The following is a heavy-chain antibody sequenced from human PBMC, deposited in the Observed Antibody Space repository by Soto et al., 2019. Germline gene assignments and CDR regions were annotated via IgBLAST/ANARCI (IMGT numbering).Heavy chain of an antibody. D-gene: IGHD6-13*01. CDR3: ARAAIHGSSWYFWFDP. CDR2: IVPISGAT. CDR1: GGPFGTFA. Sequence: QVQLDQSGAELRKPGSSVRVSCKASGGPFGTFAISWVRQAPGRGLEWMGGIVPISGATDYAQKFQGRLTITADESTSTAYMELSSLTSEDAAVYYCARAAIHGSSWYFWFDPWGQGTLVTVSS. J-gene: IGHJ5*02. V-gene: IGHV1-69*01.